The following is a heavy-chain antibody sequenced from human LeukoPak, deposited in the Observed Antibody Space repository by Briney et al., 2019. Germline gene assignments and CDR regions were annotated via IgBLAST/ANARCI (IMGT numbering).Heavy chain of an antibody. J-gene: IGHJ6*03. Sequence: SSVKVSCKASGGTFSSYAISWVRQAAGQGLEWMGGIIPIFGTANYAQKFQGRVTITTDESTSTAYMELSSLRSEDTAVYYCARVPRLRSSSWYGGYYYYYMDVWGKGTTVTVSS. CDR3: ARVPRLRSSSWYGGYYYYYMDV. CDR1: GGTFSSYA. D-gene: IGHD6-13*01. V-gene: IGHV1-69*05. CDR2: IIPIFGTA.